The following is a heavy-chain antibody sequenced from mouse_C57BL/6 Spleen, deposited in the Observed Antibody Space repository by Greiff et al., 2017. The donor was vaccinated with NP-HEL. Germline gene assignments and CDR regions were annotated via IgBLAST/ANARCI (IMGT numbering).Heavy chain of an antibody. J-gene: IGHJ2*01. Sequence: EVKLQESGGGLVQPGGSMKLSCVASGFTFSNYWMNWVRQSPEKGLEWVAQIRLKSDNYATHYAESVKGRFTISRDDSKSSVYLQMNNLRAEDTGIYYCTGRWDVDYWGQGTTLTVSS. V-gene: IGHV6-3*01. CDR2: IRLKSDNYAT. D-gene: IGHD4-1*01. CDR1: GFTFSNYW. CDR3: TGRWDVDY.